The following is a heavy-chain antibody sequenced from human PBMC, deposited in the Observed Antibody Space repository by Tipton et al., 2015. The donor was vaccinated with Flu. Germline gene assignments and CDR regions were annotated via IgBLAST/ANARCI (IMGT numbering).Heavy chain of an antibody. J-gene: IGHJ4*02. D-gene: IGHD6-19*01. CDR3: AKVIPEKVAGLDC. CDR2: VSGGGANT. V-gene: IGHV3-23*04. CDR1: GFTFSRYA. Sequence: VQLVQSGGGFIQPGGSLRLSCSASGFTFSRYAMSWVRQAPGKGLEWVSAVSGGGANTYYADSVKGRFTISRDNSKNTLYLQMNSLRAEDTAIYYCAKVIPEKVAGLDCWGQGTLVTVSS.